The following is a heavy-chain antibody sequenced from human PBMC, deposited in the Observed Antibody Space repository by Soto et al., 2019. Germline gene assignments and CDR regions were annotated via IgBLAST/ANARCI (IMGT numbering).Heavy chain of an antibody. CDR2: IIPILGIA. V-gene: IGHV1-69*08. J-gene: IGHJ3*02. CDR3: ARESSFDAFDI. CDR1: GGTFSSYT. Sequence: QVQLVQSGAEVKKPGSSVKVSCKASGGTFSSYTISWVRQAPGQGLEWMARIIPILGIANYAQKFQGRVTITADKSTSTAYMELSSLRSEDTAVYYCARESSFDAFDIWGQGTMVTVSS. D-gene: IGHD6-6*01.